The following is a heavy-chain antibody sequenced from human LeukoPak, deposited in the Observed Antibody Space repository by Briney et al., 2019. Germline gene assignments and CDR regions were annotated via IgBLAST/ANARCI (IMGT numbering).Heavy chain of an antibody. V-gene: IGHV3-7*01. CDR2: IKQDGSEK. J-gene: IGHJ4*02. Sequence: GGSLRLSCAASGFTFSSYWMSWVRQAPGKGLEWVANIKQDGSEKYYVDSVKGRVTISRDNAKNSLYLQMNSLRAEDTAVYYCVRDRSYDFWSGYTFDYWGQGTLVTVSS. CDR1: GFTFSSYW. CDR3: VRDRSYDFWSGYTFDY. D-gene: IGHD3-3*01.